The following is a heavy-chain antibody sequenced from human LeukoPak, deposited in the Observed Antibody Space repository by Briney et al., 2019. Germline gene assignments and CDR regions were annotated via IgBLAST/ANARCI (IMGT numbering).Heavy chain of an antibody. CDR3: AKVYSGSYFQAFDI. CDR2: ISWNSGSI. CDR1: GFTFDDYA. Sequence: GRSLRLSCAASGFTFDDYAMHWVRQAPGKGLEWVSGISWNSGSIGYADSAKGRFTISRDNAKNSLYLQMNSLRAEDTALYYCAKVYSGSYFQAFDIWGQGTMVTVSS. D-gene: IGHD1-26*01. J-gene: IGHJ3*02. V-gene: IGHV3-9*01.